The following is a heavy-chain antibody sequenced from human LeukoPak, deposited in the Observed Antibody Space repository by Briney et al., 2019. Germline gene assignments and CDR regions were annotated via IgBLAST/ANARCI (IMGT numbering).Heavy chain of an antibody. CDR3: AISGIAAAGRMAAFDI. CDR1: GFTFSSYG. D-gene: IGHD6-13*01. Sequence: GGSLRLSCAASGFTFSSYGMHWVRQAPGKGLEWVAVISYDGSNKYYADSVKGRFTISRDNSKNTLYLQMNSLRAEDTAVYYCAISGIAAAGRMAAFDIWGQGTMVTVSS. J-gene: IGHJ3*02. V-gene: IGHV3-30*03. CDR2: ISYDGSNK.